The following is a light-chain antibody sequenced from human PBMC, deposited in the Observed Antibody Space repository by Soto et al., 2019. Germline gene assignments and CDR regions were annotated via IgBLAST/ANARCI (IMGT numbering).Light chain of an antibody. CDR1: QSLTTD. V-gene: IGKV3-11*01. CDR3: QQRSDSIT. Sequence: EIELTQSLATLSLSPPARETLSGRASQSLTTDLAWYQQKPGQAPRLLIYDASTRAPGIPARFSGRGSGADFTLTISSLEPEDFAVYYCQQRSDSITFGQGTRLETK. J-gene: IGKJ5*01. CDR2: DAS.